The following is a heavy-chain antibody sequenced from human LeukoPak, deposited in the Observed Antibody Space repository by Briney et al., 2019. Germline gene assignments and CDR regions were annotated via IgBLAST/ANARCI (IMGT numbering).Heavy chain of an antibody. CDR1: GFTFSSYW. Sequence: GGSLRLSCAASGFTFSSYWMHWVCQAPGKGLVWVSRINSDGSSTSYADSVKGRFTISRDNAKNTLYLQMNSLRAEDTAVYYCARVGAILRSGPHKPHAFDIWGQGTMVTVSS. J-gene: IGHJ3*02. D-gene: IGHD2-21*01. CDR3: ARVGAILRSGPHKPHAFDI. CDR2: INSDGSST. V-gene: IGHV3-74*01.